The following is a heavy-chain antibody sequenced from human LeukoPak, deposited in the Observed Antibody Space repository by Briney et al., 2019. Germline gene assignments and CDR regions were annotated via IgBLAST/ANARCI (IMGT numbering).Heavy chain of an antibody. Sequence: ASVKVSCKASGYTFTGYYMHWVRQAPGHGLEWVGWINPNSGGTNYAQKCQARVTMIRDTSISPAHRELNRLRSADTAVYYCARSGWSFWATIAAAGTFFDYWSAGTPVAVSS. D-gene: IGHD6-13*01. CDR2: INPNSGGT. CDR3: ARSGWSFWATIAAAGTFFDY. V-gene: IGHV1-2*02. CDR1: GYTFTGYY. J-gene: IGHJ4*02.